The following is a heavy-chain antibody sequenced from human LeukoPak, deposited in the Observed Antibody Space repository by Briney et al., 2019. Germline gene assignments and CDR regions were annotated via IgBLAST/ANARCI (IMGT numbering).Heavy chain of an antibody. D-gene: IGHD5-18*01. CDR3: ARVRTAMVRYYYYYYMDV. CDR1: GVSFSGYY. Sequence: SETLSLTCAVYGVSFSGYYWSWIRQPPGKGLEWIGEINHSGSTNYNPSLKSRVTISVDTSKNQFSLKLSSVTAADTAVYYCARVRTAMVRYYYYYYMDVWGKGTTVTVCS. CDR2: INHSGST. V-gene: IGHV4-34*01. J-gene: IGHJ6*03.